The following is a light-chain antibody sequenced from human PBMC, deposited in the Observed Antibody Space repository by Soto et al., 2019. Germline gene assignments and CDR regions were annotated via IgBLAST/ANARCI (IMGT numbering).Light chain of an antibody. J-gene: IGKJ3*01. V-gene: IGKV1-39*01. CDR1: QTIDRS. CDR3: QQSQSLPFT. Sequence: DVQMTQSPPSLSASVGDRVTITCRASQTIDRSLNWYQQKPGKAPKLLIYDASNLQSGVPSRFSGSGSGPDFTLTISSLQPDDFATYHCQQSQSLPFTFGPGTKVDIK. CDR2: DAS.